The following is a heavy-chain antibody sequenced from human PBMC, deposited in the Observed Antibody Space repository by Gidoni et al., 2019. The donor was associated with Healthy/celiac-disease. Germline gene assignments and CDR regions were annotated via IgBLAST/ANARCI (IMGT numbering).Heavy chain of an antibody. CDR3: AKAASIALVH. CDR1: GFTFSSYA. D-gene: IGHD6-6*01. CDR2: ISGSGGST. J-gene: IGHJ4*02. V-gene: IGHV3-23*01. Sequence: EVQLLESGGGLVQPGGSLRLSCAPAGFTFSSYAMSWGRQAPGKGLEWVSAISGSGGSTYYEDSVKGRFTISRDNSKNTLYLQMNSLRAEDTAVYYCAKAASIALVHWGQGTLVTVSS.